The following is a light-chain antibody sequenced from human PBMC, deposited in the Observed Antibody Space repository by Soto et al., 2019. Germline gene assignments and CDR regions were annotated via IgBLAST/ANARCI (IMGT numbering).Light chain of an antibody. CDR3: QERSNWPSLS. CDR2: EAS. V-gene: IGKV3-11*01. Sequence: EIVLTQSPATLSVSPGQRATLSCKASQSVFDYIAWYQQKPGQAPRLLIYEASIRATGVPARFSGSGSGTDFTLTISSRGPEDFAVYYCQERSNWPSLSFGGGTKVEIK. J-gene: IGKJ4*01. CDR1: QSVFDY.